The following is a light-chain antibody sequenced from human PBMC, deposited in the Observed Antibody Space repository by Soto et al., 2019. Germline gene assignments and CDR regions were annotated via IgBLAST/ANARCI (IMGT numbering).Light chain of an antibody. CDR1: QSVSSY. Sequence: EIVLTQSPATQSLSPGERATLSCRASQSVSSYLAWYQQKPGQAPRLLIYDASNRATGIPARFSGSGSGTDFTLTISSLEPEDFAVYYCQQRSKWPPVLTFGGGTKVEIK. CDR2: DAS. V-gene: IGKV3-11*01. J-gene: IGKJ4*01. CDR3: QQRSKWPPVLT.